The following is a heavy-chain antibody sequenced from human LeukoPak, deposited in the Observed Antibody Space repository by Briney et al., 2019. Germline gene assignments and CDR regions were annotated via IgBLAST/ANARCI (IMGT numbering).Heavy chain of an antibody. CDR3: AKLARYSSGWLFDY. Sequence: GGSLRLSCAASGFTFNDYTMTWVRQAPGKGLEWVSAISGSGGSTYYADSVKGRFTISRDNSKNTLYLQMNSLRAEDTAVYYCAKLARYSSGWLFDYWGQGTLVTVSS. J-gene: IGHJ4*02. V-gene: IGHV3-23*01. D-gene: IGHD6-19*01. CDR2: ISGSGGST. CDR1: GFTFNDYT.